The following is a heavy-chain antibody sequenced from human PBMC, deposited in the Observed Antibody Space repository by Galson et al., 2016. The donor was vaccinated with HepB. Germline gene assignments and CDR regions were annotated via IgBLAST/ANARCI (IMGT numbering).Heavy chain of an antibody. CDR2: SYGDGRT. V-gene: IGHV3-53*01. J-gene: IGHJ4*02. CDR3: ARDEGIHYGGYPDY. Sequence: SLRLSCAAYGLPVSNDYMSWVRQAPGKGLKWVSVSYGDGRTYYAESVKGRFTISRDTSKNTVFLQMNSLRGEDTAVYYCARDEGIHYGGYPDYWGQGTPVTVSS. CDR1: GLPVSNDY. D-gene: IGHD4-23*01.